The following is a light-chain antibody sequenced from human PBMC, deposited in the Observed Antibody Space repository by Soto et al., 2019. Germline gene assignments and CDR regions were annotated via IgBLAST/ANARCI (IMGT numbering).Light chain of an antibody. CDR3: QQYEDLPIT. Sequence: DIQMTQSPSSVSASVGDTVTLTCRASQDISNYLNWYQQKPGKAPKVLIYDASKLQSGVPSRFSGRGSGTDFTFTISSLQPDDSGTYYCQQYEDLPITFGQGTRLEIK. CDR2: DAS. V-gene: IGKV1-33*01. J-gene: IGKJ5*01. CDR1: QDISNY.